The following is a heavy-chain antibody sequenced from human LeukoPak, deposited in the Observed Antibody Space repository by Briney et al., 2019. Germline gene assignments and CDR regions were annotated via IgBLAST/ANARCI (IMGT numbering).Heavy chain of an antibody. CDR3: AREIRPRSGSGGGYYMDV. V-gene: IGHV1-8*03. CDR2: MNPNSGNT. Sequence: ASVKVSCKASGYTFTSYDINWVRQATGQGLEWMGWMNPNSGNTGYAQKFQGRVTITRNTSISTAYMELSRLRSDDTAVYYCAREIRPRSGSGGGYYMDVWGKGTTVTISS. J-gene: IGHJ6*03. CDR1: GYTFTSYD. D-gene: IGHD3-10*01.